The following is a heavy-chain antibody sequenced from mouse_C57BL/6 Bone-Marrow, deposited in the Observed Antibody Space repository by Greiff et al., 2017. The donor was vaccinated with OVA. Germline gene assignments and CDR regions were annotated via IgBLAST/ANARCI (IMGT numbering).Heavy chain of an antibody. CDR3: ALYYGSSYGYAMDY. D-gene: IGHD1-1*01. CDR1: GYTFTTYP. CDR2: FHPYNDDT. V-gene: IGHV1-47*01. Sequence: QVQLKQSGAELVKPGASVKMSCKASGYTFTTYPIEWMKQNHGKSLEWIGNFHPYNDDTKYNEKFKGKATLTVEKSSSTVYLELSRLTSDDSAVYYCALYYGSSYGYAMDYWGQGTSVTVSS. J-gene: IGHJ4*01.